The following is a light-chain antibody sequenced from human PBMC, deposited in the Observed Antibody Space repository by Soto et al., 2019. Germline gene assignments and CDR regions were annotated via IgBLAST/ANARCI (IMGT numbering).Light chain of an antibody. V-gene: IGLV2-8*01. CDR3: SSYAASNNFYFV. CDR2: EVT. J-gene: IGLJ3*02. CDR1: SSDVGGYSY. Sequence: QSVLTQPPSASGSPGQSVTISCTGTSSDVGGYSYVSWYQQYPGRAPKLMIYEVTKRPSGVPDRFSGSKSGKTASLTVSGLQAEDEADYYCSSYAASNNFYFVFGGGTKVTVL.